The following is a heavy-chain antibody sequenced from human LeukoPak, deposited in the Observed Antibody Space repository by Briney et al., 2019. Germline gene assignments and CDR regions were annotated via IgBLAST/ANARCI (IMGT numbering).Heavy chain of an antibody. V-gene: IGHV3-21*01. CDR3: ARDIQAYCSSTSCHPYYFDY. Sequence: GGSLRLSYAASGFTFSSYSMNWVRQAPGKGLEWVSSISSSSSYIYYADSVKGRFTISRDNAKNSLYLQMNSLRAEDTAVYYCARDIQAYCSSTSCHPYYFDYWGQGTLVTVSS. CDR1: GFTFSSYS. D-gene: IGHD2-2*01. J-gene: IGHJ4*02. CDR2: ISSSSSYI.